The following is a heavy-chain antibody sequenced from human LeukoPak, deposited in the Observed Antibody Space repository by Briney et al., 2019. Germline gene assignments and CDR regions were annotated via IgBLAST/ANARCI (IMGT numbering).Heavy chain of an antibody. D-gene: IGHD2-15*01. CDR3: ARGQLADVY. CDR1: GFTFSTYW. J-gene: IGHJ4*02. V-gene: IGHV3-7*01. CDR2: IKQDGGEK. Sequence: PGGSLRLSCAASGFTFSTYWMSWVRQAPGKGLEWVAKIKQDGGEKCYVDSVKGRFTISRDNVKNSVYLQMNSLRVEDTAVYYCARGQLADVYWGQGALVTVSS.